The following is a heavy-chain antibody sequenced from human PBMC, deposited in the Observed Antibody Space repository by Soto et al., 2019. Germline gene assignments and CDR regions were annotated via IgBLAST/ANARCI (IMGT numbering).Heavy chain of an antibody. CDR2: ISGSGGST. V-gene: IGHV3-23*01. Sequence: GGSLRLSCAASGFTFSSYAMSWVRQAPGKGLEWVSAISGSGGSTYYADSVKGRFTISRDNSKNTLYLQMNSLRAEDTAVYYCAKSFVYGDYVSDWPLLDYWGQGTLVTVSS. J-gene: IGHJ4*02. D-gene: IGHD4-17*01. CDR1: GFTFSSYA. CDR3: AKSFVYGDYVSDWPLLDY.